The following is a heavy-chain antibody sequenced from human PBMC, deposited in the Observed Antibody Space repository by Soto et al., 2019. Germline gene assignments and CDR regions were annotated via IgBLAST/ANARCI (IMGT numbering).Heavy chain of an antibody. CDR2: IKTKTNGATT. CDR1: GFSFSNAW. Sequence: QLLESGGGLVKPGGSLRLSCTASGFSFSNAWMSWVRQAPGKGLEWVGRIKTKTNGATTDYAAPVQGRFSISRDDSKITLFLQRDSLQTEDTAVYYCPTTSIGRQCALWGQGSLATV. V-gene: IGHV3-15*01. CDR3: PTTSIGRQCAL. J-gene: IGHJ4*02. D-gene: IGHD6-6*01.